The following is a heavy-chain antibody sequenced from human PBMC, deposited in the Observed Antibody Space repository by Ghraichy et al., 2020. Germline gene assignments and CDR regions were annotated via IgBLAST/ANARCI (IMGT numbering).Heavy chain of an antibody. CDR1: GFSFSKYW. CDR2: INDDGTNA. D-gene: IGHD6-19*01. CDR3: AKISGFYTDAYDL. Sequence: GESLNISCVASGFSFSKYWMHWVRLVSGKGLVWVSRINDDGTNAIYADSVKGRFTISRDNARNTLYLQMNSLRVEDTGLYFCAKISGFYTDAYDLWGQGTSVTVSS. V-gene: IGHV3-74*01. J-gene: IGHJ3*01.